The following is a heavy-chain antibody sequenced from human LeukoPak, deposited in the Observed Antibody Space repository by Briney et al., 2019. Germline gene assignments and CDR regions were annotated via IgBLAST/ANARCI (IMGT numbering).Heavy chain of an antibody. CDR3: ARAYYGDTGYNFDY. V-gene: IGHV4-31*03. D-gene: IGHD4-17*01. Sequence: SQTLSLTCTVSGVSISSGGYYWSCIRQHPGKGLEWIGYIYYSGSTYHNPSLKSRVTISVDTSKNQFSLKLSSVTAADTAVYYCARAYYGDTGYNFDYWGQGTLVTVSS. J-gene: IGHJ4*02. CDR1: GVSISSGGYY. CDR2: IYYSGST.